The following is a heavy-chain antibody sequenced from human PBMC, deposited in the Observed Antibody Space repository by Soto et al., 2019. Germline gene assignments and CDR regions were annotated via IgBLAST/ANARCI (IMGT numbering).Heavy chain of an antibody. D-gene: IGHD6-13*01. CDR1: GYTFTSYA. Sequence: ASVKVSCKASGYTFTSYAMHWVRQAPGQRLEWMGWINAGNGNTKYSQKFQGRVTITRDTSASTAYMELSSLRSEGTAVYYCASPKPYSSSWYYFDYWGQGTLVTVSS. CDR2: INAGNGNT. J-gene: IGHJ4*02. V-gene: IGHV1-3*01. CDR3: ASPKPYSSSWYYFDY.